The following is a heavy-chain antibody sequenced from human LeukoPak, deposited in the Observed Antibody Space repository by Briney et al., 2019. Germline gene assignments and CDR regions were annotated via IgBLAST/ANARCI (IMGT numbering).Heavy chain of an antibody. D-gene: IGHD2-2*02. Sequence: SETLSLTCAVYGGSFSGYYWSWIRQPPGKGQEWIGEINHSGSTNYNPSLKSRVTISVDTSKNQFSLKLSSVTAADTAVYYCARVYCSSTSCYTWRPYYYYYYMDVWGKGTTVTVSS. V-gene: IGHV4-34*01. CDR2: INHSGST. CDR3: ARVYCSSTSCYTWRPYYYYYYMDV. J-gene: IGHJ6*03. CDR1: GGSFSGYY.